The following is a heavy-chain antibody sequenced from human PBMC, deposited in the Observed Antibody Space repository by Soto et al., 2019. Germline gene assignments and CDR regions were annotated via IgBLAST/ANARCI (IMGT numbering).Heavy chain of an antibody. D-gene: IGHD4-4*01. CDR3: ARTYCTTTACQAHGIDV. J-gene: IGHJ6*02. CDR2: IYQSGTT. CDR1: GGSVRSGSYY. Sequence: SETLSLTCSVSGGSVRSGSYYWTWIRQPPGKGLEWIGYIYQSGTTNYNASLKSRVTISIDTSKNQFFLKLNSVTAADTAVYYCARTYCTTTACQAHGIDVWGQGTTVTVSS. V-gene: IGHV4-61*01.